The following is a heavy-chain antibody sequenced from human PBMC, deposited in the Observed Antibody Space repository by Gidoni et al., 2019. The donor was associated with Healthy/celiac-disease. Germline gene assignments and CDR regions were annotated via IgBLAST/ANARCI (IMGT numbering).Heavy chain of an antibody. J-gene: IGHJ6*03. CDR2: ISSSSSTI. CDR3: ARVITIFGGPARNYYYYMDV. Sequence: EVQLVESGGGLVQPGGSLRLSCAASGFIFSSDSLNWVRQAPGKGLGWVSYISSSSSTIYYADSVKGRFTISRDNAKNSLYLQMNSLRAEDTAVYYCARVITIFGGPARNYYYYMDVWGKGTTVTVSS. CDR1: GFIFSSDS. D-gene: IGHD3-3*01. V-gene: IGHV3-48*01.